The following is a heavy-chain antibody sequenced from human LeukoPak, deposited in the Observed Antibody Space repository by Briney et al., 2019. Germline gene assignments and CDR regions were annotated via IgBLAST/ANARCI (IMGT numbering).Heavy chain of an antibody. CDR2: IIPILGIA. V-gene: IGHV1-69*04. CDR1: GGTFSSYA. D-gene: IGHD6-6*01. Sequence: ASVKVSCKASGGTFSSYAISWVRQAPGQGLEWMGRIIPILGIANYAQKFQGRVTITAYKSTSTAYMELSSLRSEDTAVYYCARVGVAYSSSLPFDYWGQGTLVTVSS. J-gene: IGHJ4*02. CDR3: ARVGVAYSSSLPFDY.